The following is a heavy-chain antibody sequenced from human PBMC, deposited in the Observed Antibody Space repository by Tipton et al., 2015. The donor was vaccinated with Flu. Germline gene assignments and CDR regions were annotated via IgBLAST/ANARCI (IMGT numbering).Heavy chain of an antibody. CDR2: INEDGSTT. CDR1: GFAFSTYW. V-gene: IGHV3-7*01. J-gene: IGHJ4*02. Sequence: SLRLSCAASGFAFSTYWILWVRQAPGKGLEWVANINEDGSTTYYLGSVKGRFTISRDNAKNSLFLQMTSLRAEDTAVYFCARLGLPDYWGQGTLVTVSS. D-gene: IGHD3-16*01. CDR3: ARLGLPDY.